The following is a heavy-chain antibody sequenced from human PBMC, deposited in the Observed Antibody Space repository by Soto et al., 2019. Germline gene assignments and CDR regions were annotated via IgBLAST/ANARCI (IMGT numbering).Heavy chain of an antibody. Sequence: SETLSLTCTVSGGSISSGDYYWSWIRQPPGKGLEWIGYIYYSGSTYYNPSLKSRVTISVDTSKNQFSLKLSSVTAADTAVYYCAREDGDMHKYSSSSAPDYWGQGTLVTVSS. V-gene: IGHV4-30-4*01. CDR2: IYYSGST. CDR3: AREDGDMHKYSSSSAPDY. D-gene: IGHD6-6*01. J-gene: IGHJ4*02. CDR1: GGSISSGDYY.